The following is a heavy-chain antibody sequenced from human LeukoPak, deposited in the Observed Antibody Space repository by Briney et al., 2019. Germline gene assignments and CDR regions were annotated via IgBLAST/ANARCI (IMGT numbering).Heavy chain of an antibody. CDR3: AKDSGYDWSIYYYYGMDV. CDR2: ISGSGGST. V-gene: IGHV3-23*01. CDR1: GFTFSSYA. Sequence: GGSLRLSCAASGFTFSSYAMSWVRQAPGKGLEWVSAISGSGGSTYYADSVKGRFTISRDNSKNTLYLQMNSLRAEDTAVYYCAKDSGYDWSIYYYYGMDVWGRGTTVTVSS. D-gene: IGHD5-12*01. J-gene: IGHJ6*02.